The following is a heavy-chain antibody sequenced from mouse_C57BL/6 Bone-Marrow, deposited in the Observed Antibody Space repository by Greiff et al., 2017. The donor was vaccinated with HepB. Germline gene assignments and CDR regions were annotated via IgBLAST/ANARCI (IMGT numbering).Heavy chain of an antibody. V-gene: IGHV5-16*01. CDR2: INYDGSST. Sequence: EVKLMESEGGLVQPGSSMKLSCTASGFTFSDYYMAWVRQVPEKGLEWVANINYDGSSTYYLDSLKSRFIISRDNAKNILYLQMSSLKSEDTATYYCATITTTYYYAMDYWGQGTSVTVSS. CDR1: GFTFSDYY. D-gene: IGHD1-1*01. CDR3: ATITTTYYYAMDY. J-gene: IGHJ4*01.